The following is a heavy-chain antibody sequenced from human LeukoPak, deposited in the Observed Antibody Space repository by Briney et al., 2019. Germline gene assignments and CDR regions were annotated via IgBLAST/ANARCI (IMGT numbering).Heavy chain of an antibody. D-gene: IGHD3-22*01. J-gene: IGHJ3*02. CDR1: GYTFTSYY. CDR3: ARAARITMIVVARGAFDI. CDR2: INPSGGST. Sequence: ASVKVSCKASGYTFTSYYMHWVRQAPGQGLEWMGIINPSGGSTSYAQKFQGRVTMTRDMSTSTVYMELSSLRSEDTAVYYCARAARITMIVVARGAFDIWGQGTMVTVSS. V-gene: IGHV1-46*01.